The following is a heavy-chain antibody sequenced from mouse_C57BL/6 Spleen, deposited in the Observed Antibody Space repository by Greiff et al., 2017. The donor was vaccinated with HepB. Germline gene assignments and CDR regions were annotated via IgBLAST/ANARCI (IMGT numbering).Heavy chain of an antibody. V-gene: IGHV1-64*01. CDR1: GYTFTSYW. J-gene: IGHJ2*01. CDR3: ARRSNYYFDY. CDR2: IHPNSGST. Sequence: QVQLQQPGAELVKPGASVKLSCKASGYTFTSYWMHWVKQRPGQGLEWIGMIHPNSGSTNYNEKFKSKATLTADKSSSTAYMELRSLTSEDSAVYFCARRSNYYFDYWGQGTTLTVSS. D-gene: IGHD2-5*01.